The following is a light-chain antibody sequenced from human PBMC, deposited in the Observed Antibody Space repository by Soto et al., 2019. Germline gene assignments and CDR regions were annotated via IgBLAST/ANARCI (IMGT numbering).Light chain of an antibody. CDR3: QQYGSSPWT. V-gene: IGKV3-20*01. CDR1: QSVSSSW. CDR2: GAS. J-gene: IGKJ1*01. Sequence: EIVLTQSPGTLSSSPGERATLSCRASQSVSSSWLAWYQQKPGQAPRLLIYGASSRATGIPDRVSGSGSGTDFTLTISRLEPEDFAVYYCQQYGSSPWTFGQGTKVDIK.